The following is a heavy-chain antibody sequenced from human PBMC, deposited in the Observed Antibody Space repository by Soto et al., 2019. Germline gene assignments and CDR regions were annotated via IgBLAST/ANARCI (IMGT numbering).Heavy chain of an antibody. CDR3: ARDRPVVVGATTGYDAFDI. V-gene: IGHV1-69*06. D-gene: IGHD1-26*01. J-gene: IGHJ3*02. CDR2: IIPIFGTA. Sequence: QVQLVQSGAEVKKPGSSVKVSCTASGGTFSSYAISWVRQAPGQGLEWMGGIIPIFGTANYAQKFQGRVTITADKSTSTAYMELSSLRSEDTAVYYCARDRPVVVGATTGYDAFDIWGQGTMVTVSS. CDR1: GGTFSSYA.